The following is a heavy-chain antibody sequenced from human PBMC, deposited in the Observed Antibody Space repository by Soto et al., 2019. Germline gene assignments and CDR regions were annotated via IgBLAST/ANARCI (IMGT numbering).Heavy chain of an antibody. CDR3: AMSNSNDLYYHFES. Sequence: GGSLRLSFAAPGFTFDDYAMHWVRQAPGKGLEWVSGINWNSDTIGYADSVKGRFTVSRDNAKGSLLLQMSSLRAEDTAVYFCAMSNSNDLYYHFESWGQGTPVTVSS. J-gene: IGHJ4*02. CDR2: INWNSDTI. V-gene: IGHV3-9*01. D-gene: IGHD3-22*01. CDR1: GFTFDDYA.